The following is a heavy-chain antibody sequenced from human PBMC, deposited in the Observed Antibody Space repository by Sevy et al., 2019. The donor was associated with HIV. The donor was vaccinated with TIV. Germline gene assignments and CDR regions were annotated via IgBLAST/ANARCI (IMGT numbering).Heavy chain of an antibody. CDR3: AAYVIGGSGKGY. D-gene: IGHD3-10*01. V-gene: IGHV4-31*03. Sequence: SETLSLTCSVSGGSISRGGYHWSWIRQHPGMGLEWIGHIYHSGIVRHDPSLESRVIISIDPPNNQFSLRVNSVTAADSAVYYCAAYVIGGSGKGYWGQGTLVTVSS. CDR1: GGSISRGGYH. CDR2: IYHSGIV. J-gene: IGHJ4*02.